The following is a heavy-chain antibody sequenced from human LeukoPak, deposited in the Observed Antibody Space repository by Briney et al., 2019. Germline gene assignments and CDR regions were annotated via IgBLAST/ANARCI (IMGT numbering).Heavy chain of an antibody. CDR1: GFTVSSNY. V-gene: IGHV3-66*01. CDR3: ARGTGIDVGYYDYFDY. CDR2: IYSGGST. J-gene: IGHJ4*02. Sequence: PGGSLRLSRAASGFTVSSNYMSWVRQAPGKGLEWVSVIYSGGSTYYADSVKSRFTISRDNSKNTLYLQMNSLRAGDTAVYYCARGTGIDVGYYDYFDYWGQGTLVTVSS. D-gene: IGHD3-22*01.